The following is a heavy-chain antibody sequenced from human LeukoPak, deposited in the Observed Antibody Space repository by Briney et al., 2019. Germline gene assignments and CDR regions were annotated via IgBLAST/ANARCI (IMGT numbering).Heavy chain of an antibody. Sequence: SETLSLTCAVYGGSFSGYYWSWIRQPPGKGLEWIGEINHSGSTNYNPSLKSRVTISVDTSKNQFSLKLSSVTAADTAVYYCTRSLEATMGAFDVWGKGQWSPSLQ. V-gene: IGHV4-34*01. D-gene: IGHD5-24*01. CDR1: GGSFSGYY. CDR2: INHSGST. CDR3: TRSLEATMGAFDV. J-gene: IGHJ3*01.